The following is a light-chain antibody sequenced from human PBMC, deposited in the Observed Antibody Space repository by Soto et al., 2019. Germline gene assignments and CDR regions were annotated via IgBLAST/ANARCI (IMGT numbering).Light chain of an antibody. CDR3: ATWDRSLSVGV. CDR2: DND. J-gene: IGLJ2*01. CDR1: SSNIGNNY. V-gene: IGLV1-51*01. Sequence: QSVLTQPPSVSAAPGQKVTISCSGRSSNIGNNYVFWYQQLPGTAPKLLIYDNDKRPSGIPDRFYGSKSGTSATLGITGLQTGDEADYYCATWDRSLSVGVFGGGTKVTVL.